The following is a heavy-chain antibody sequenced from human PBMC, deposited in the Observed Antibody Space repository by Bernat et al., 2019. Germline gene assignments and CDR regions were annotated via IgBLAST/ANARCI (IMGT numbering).Heavy chain of an antibody. CDR3: ARERDSSNWYGGGFGY. J-gene: IGHJ4*02. D-gene: IGHD6-13*01. Sequence: QVQVVQSGGGVVQPGRSLKLSCAVSGFIFSGYGMHWVRQAPGKGLEWVAIIWYDGNTKYYADSVKGRFTISRDNSKNTLYLQMDSLRADDTAVYYCARERDSSNWYGGGFGYWGQGTLVTVSS. V-gene: IGHV3-33*01. CDR1: GFIFSGYG. CDR2: IWYDGNTK.